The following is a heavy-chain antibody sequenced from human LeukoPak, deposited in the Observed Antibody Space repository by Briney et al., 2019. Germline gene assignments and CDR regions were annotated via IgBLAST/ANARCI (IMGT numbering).Heavy chain of an antibody. D-gene: IGHD4-23*01. CDR1: GFTFSGFG. Sequence: PGKSLRLSCAASGFTFSGFGMHWVRQAPGKGLKWVAVIWYDGSNKYYADSVKSRFTISRDNPKNTLYVQMNSLRAEDTAVYYCARGRGADYGGNSGYFDYWGQGTLVTVSS. V-gene: IGHV3-33*01. CDR3: ARGRGADYGGNSGYFDY. J-gene: IGHJ4*02. CDR2: IWYDGSNK.